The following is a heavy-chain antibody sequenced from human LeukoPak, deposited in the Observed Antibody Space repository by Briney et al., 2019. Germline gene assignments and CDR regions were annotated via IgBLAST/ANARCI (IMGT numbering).Heavy chain of an antibody. Sequence: GRSLRLSCAASGFTFSSYDMHWVRQATGKGLEWVSAIGTAGDTYYPGSVKGRFTISRENAKNSLYLQMNSLRAGDTAVYYCARATGDYDSSGYYHFDYWGQGTLVTVSS. J-gene: IGHJ4*02. D-gene: IGHD3-22*01. V-gene: IGHV3-13*01. CDR1: GFTFSSYD. CDR3: ARATGDYDSSGYYHFDY. CDR2: IGTAGDT.